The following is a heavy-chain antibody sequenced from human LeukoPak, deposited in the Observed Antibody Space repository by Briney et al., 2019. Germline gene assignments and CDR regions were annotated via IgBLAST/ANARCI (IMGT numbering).Heavy chain of an antibody. CDR3: ARGYYDSSEGGNEF. CDR2: IDTDGSNT. J-gene: IGHJ4*02. CDR1: GFTFSNYW. V-gene: IGHV3-74*01. Sequence: PGGSLRLSCAVSGFTFSNYWMHWVRQAPGKGLVWVSRIDTDGSNTNYAGSVKGRFTISRDNAKNTLYLQMNSLRAEDTAVYYCARGYYDSSEGGNEFWGQGTLVTVSS. D-gene: IGHD3-22*01.